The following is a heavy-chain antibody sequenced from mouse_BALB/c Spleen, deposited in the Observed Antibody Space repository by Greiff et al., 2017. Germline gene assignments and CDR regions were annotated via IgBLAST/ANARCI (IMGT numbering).Heavy chain of an antibody. CDR3: AKSCYYYGSSYWYFDV. V-gene: IGHV3-2*02. CDR1: GYSITSDYA. CDR2: ISYSGST. D-gene: IGHD1-1*01. J-gene: IGHJ1*01. Sequence: VQLKESGPGLVKPSQSLSLTCTVTGYSITSDYAWNWIRQFPGNKLEWMGYISYSGSTSYNPSLKSRISITRDTSKNQFFLQLNSVTTEDTATYYCAKSCYYYGSSYWYFDVWGAGTTVTVSS.